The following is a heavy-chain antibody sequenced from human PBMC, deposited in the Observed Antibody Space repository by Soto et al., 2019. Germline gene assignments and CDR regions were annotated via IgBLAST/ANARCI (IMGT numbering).Heavy chain of an antibody. V-gene: IGHV3-53*01. CDR3: ARAPSPWVSDY. J-gene: IGHJ4*02. CDR1: GFTVSSNY. Sequence: GGSLRLSCAASGFTVSSNYMTWVRQTPGKGLEWVSLIYSGGSTFYADSVKGRFTISRDNSRNTLYLQMNSLRAEDTAVYYCARAPSPWVSDYWGQGTLVTVS. CDR2: IYSGGST. D-gene: IGHD7-27*01.